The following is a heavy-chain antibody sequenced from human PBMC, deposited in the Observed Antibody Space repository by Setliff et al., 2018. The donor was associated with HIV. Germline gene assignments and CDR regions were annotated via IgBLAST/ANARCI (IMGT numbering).Heavy chain of an antibody. CDR1: DDSISSYY. Sequence: SETLSLTCTVSDDSISSYYWSWIRQPPGKGLEWIGYIYYTGTTKYNPPLKSRVTISIDTSKNQFSLKLTSVTAADTAVYYCARETGSYSSGWYFDLWGRGTLVTVSS. D-gene: IGHD6-19*01. V-gene: IGHV4-59*01. CDR2: IYYTGTT. CDR3: ARETGSYSSGWYFDL. J-gene: IGHJ2*01.